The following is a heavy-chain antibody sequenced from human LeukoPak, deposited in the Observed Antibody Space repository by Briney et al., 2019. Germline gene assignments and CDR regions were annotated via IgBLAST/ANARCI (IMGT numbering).Heavy chain of an antibody. CDR3: AREVGTAAARGHAFDI. D-gene: IGHD6-13*01. CDR1: GGSISSGSYY. Sequence: PSETLSLTCTVSGGSISSGSYYWSWIRQPAGKGLEWIGRIYTSGSTNYNPSLKSRVTISVDTSKNQFSLKLSSVTAADTAVYYCAREVGTAAARGHAFDIWGQGTMVTVSS. V-gene: IGHV4-61*02. CDR2: IYTSGST. J-gene: IGHJ3*02.